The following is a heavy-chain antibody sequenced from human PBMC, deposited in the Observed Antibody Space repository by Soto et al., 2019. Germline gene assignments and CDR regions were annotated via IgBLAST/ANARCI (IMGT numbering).Heavy chain of an antibody. J-gene: IGHJ4*02. V-gene: IGHV3-30-3*01. Sequence: QVQLVESGGGVVQPGRSLRLSCAASGFTFSSYAMHWVRQAPGKGLEWVAVISYDGSNKYYADSVKGRFTISRDNSKNTLYRQMNSLRAEDTAVYYCARPVPSWPFDYWGQGTLVTVSS. CDR1: GFTFSSYA. D-gene: IGHD2-2*01. CDR2: ISYDGSNK. CDR3: ARPVPSWPFDY.